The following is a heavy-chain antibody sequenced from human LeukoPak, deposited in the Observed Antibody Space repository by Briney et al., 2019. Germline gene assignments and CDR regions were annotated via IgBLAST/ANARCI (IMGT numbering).Heavy chain of an antibody. V-gene: IGHV4-34*01. CDR3: ASVAARGVDY. Sequence: PSETLSLTCAVYGGSFSGYYWSWIRQPPGKGLEWIGEINHSGSTNYNPSLKSRVTISVDTSKNQFSLKLSSVTAADTAVYYCASVAARGVDYWGQGTLVTVSS. CDR2: INHSGST. CDR1: GGSFSGYY. D-gene: IGHD6-13*01. J-gene: IGHJ4*02.